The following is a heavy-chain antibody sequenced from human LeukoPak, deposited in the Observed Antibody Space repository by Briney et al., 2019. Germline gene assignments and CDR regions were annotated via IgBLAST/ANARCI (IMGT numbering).Heavy chain of an antibody. CDR3: AGDEAGDYGSSDAFDI. D-gene: IGHD4-17*01. V-gene: IGHV3-21*01. CDR2: ISSSSSYI. CDR1: GFTFSSYS. J-gene: IGHJ3*02. Sequence: NPGGSLRLSCAASGFTFSSYSMNWVRQAPGKGLEWVSSISSSSSYIYYADSVKGRFTISRDNAKNSLYLQMNSLRAEDTAVYYCAGDEAGDYGSSDAFDIWGQGTMVTVSS.